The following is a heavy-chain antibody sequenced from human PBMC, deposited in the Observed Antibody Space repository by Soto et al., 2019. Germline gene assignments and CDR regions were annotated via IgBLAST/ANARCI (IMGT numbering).Heavy chain of an antibody. CDR3: ARESQYSPEWQRFDS. D-gene: IGHD6-6*01. Sequence: QVQLVQSGVEVKKPGASVKVSCKASGYTFTNYAISWVRQAPGRGLEWMGWVNTYNGNPNYAQIFQGRVTMTTDTSTATAYRELRSRKSDDSVVYYCARESQYSPEWQRFDSWGQGTLVTVSS. CDR2: VNTYNGNP. V-gene: IGHV1-18*01. CDR1: GYTFTNYA. J-gene: IGHJ4*02.